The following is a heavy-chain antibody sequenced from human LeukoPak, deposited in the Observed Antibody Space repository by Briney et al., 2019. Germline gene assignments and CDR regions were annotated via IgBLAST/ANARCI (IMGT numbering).Heavy chain of an antibody. Sequence: GASVKVSCKVSGYTLTELSMHWVRQAPGKGLEWMGGFDPEDGETIYAQKFQGRVTMTENTSTDTAYMELSSLRSEDTAVCYCATVRLCSSGWYWAYYFDYWGQGALVTVSS. J-gene: IGHJ4*02. V-gene: IGHV1-24*01. CDR3: ATVRLCSSGWYWAYYFDY. CDR1: GYTLTELS. D-gene: IGHD6-19*01. CDR2: FDPEDGET.